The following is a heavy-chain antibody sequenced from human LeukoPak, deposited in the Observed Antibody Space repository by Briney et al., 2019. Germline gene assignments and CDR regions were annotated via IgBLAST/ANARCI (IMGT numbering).Heavy chain of an antibody. CDR1: GYTFSGFY. CDR2: INPNSGGT. V-gene: IGHV1-2*02. Sequence: GASVKVSRKASGYTFSGFYMHWVRQAPGQGLEWMGWINPNSGGTKYAQKFQGRVTMTRDTSISTAYMELSRLTSDDTAVYYCARTRLPAASMDVWGQGTTVTVSS. D-gene: IGHD2-2*01. CDR3: ARTRLPAASMDV. J-gene: IGHJ6*02.